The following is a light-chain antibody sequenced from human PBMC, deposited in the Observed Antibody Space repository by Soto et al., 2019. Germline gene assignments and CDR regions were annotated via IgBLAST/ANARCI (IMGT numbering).Light chain of an antibody. Sequence: QSALTQPASVSGSTGQSITISCTGTSSDIGSYKLVSWYQQHPGKVPKLMIYEVTKRPSGVSDRFSGSKSGNTASLTISGLQAEDEADYYCATWDSRLRALLFGGGTKLTVL. CDR2: EVT. J-gene: IGLJ2*01. V-gene: IGLV2-23*02. CDR3: ATWDSRLRALL. CDR1: SSDIGSYKL.